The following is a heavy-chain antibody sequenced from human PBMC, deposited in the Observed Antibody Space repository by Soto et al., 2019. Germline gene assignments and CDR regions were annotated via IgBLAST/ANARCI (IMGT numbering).Heavy chain of an antibody. Sequence: SVKVSCKASGGTFSSYAISWVRQAPGQGLEWMGGIIPIFGTANYAQKFQGRVTITADESTSTAYMELSSLRSEDTAVYYCARDGGYCSGGSCLSYWGQGTLVTVSS. D-gene: IGHD2-15*01. CDR3: ARDGGYCSGGSCLSY. CDR1: GGTFSSYA. J-gene: IGHJ4*02. CDR2: IIPIFGTA. V-gene: IGHV1-69*13.